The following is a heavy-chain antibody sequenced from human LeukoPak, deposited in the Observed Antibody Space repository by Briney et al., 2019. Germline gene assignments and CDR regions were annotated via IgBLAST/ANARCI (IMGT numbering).Heavy chain of an antibody. CDR2: INHSGST. D-gene: IGHD4-11*01. CDR1: GDSISSSNCY. J-gene: IGHJ4*02. Sequence: SETLSLTCTVSGDSISSSNCYWGWIRQPPGKGLEWIGEINHSGSTNYNPSLKSRVTISVDTSKNQFSLKLSSVTAADTAVYYCAAQSKYFDYWGQGTLVTVSS. CDR3: AAQSKYFDY. V-gene: IGHV4-39*07.